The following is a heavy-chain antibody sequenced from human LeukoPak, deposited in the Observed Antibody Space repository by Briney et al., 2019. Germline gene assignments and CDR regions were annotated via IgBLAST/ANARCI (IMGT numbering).Heavy chain of an antibody. D-gene: IGHD6-13*01. V-gene: IGHV3-66*01. CDR3: ARDVSGSSSWSDFDY. J-gene: IGHJ4*02. CDR1: RFTVSSNY. Sequence: TGGSLRLSCAPSRFTVSSNYMSWVRQAREKGLEWVSVIYSGGSTFYADSVRGRFTISRDNSKNTLYLQMNSLRAEDTAVYYCARDVSGSSSWSDFDYWGQGTLVTVSS. CDR2: IYSGGST.